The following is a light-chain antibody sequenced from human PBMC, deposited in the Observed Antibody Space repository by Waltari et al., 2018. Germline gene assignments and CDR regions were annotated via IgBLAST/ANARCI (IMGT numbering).Light chain of an antibody. Sequence: DIQLTQSPSLLSTSVGDRVTITCRASQGISSYLAWYQQKPGKVPKRLIYAVSTLQSGVPSRFSVRGFGTEFTLTISSLQPEDCATYYCQQVDRYPFTFGPGTKVDL. CDR3: QQVDRYPFT. CDR2: AVS. J-gene: IGKJ3*01. CDR1: QGISSY. V-gene: IGKV1-9*01.